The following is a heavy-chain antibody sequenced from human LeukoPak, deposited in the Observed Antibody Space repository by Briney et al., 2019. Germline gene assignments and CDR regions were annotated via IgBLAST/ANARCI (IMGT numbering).Heavy chain of an antibody. Sequence: GGSLRLSCAASGFTFSDYWMHWVRQAPGKGLVWVSRVNSDGTRVSQGDSVKGRFTISRDNAKNTLYLHMIDLRDDDTAVYYCLRGGRGNSYGLFDLWDQGTLVTVST. CDR1: GFTFSDYW. CDR3: LRGGRGNSYGLFDL. V-gene: IGHV3-74*01. J-gene: IGHJ5*02. CDR2: VNSDGTRV. D-gene: IGHD3-10*01.